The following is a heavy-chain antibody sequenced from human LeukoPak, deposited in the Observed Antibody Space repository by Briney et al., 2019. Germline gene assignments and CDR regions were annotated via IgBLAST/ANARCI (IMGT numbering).Heavy chain of an antibody. CDR3: ARNVGYYYGSGSYRDY. D-gene: IGHD3-10*01. J-gene: IGHJ4*02. CDR1: GGSFSGYY. CDR2: INHSGST. V-gene: IGHV4-34*01. Sequence: SETLSLTCAVYGGSFSGYYWSWIRQPPAKGLEWIGEINHSGSTNYNPSLKSRVTISVDTSKNQFSLKLSSVTAADTAVYYCARNVGYYYGSGSYRDYWGQGTLVTVSS.